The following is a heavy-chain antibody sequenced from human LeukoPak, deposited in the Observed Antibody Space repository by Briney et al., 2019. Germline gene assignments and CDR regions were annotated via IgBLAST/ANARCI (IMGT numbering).Heavy chain of an antibody. J-gene: IGHJ4*02. CDR3: ARMGIAVAGTSYYFDY. CDR1: GFTFSSYS. V-gene: IGHV3-48*02. CDR2: IGSSSSTI. Sequence: PGGSLRLSCAASGFTFSSYSMNWVRQAPGKGLEGVSYIGSSSSTIYYADSVKGRFTISRVNAKNSLYLQMNSLRDEDTAVYYCARMGIAVAGTSYYFDYWGQGTLVTVSS. D-gene: IGHD6-19*01.